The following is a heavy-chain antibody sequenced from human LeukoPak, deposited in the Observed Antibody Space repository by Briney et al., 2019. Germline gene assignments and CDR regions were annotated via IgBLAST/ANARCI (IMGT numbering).Heavy chain of an antibody. Sequence: VASVKVSCKASGYTFTSYDINWVRQATGQGLEWMGWMNPNSGNTGYAQKFQGRVTMTRNTSISTAYMELSSLRSEDTAVYYCARGPRLGEGRRIGYWGQGTLVTVSS. J-gene: IGHJ4*02. CDR3: ARGPRLGEGRRIGY. CDR1: GYTFTSYD. D-gene: IGHD3-16*01. V-gene: IGHV1-8*01. CDR2: MNPNSGNT.